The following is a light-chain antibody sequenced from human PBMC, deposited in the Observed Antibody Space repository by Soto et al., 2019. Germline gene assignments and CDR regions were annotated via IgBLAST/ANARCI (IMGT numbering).Light chain of an antibody. V-gene: IGLV2-23*02. CDR2: EVI. CDR1: SSDVGTFNL. J-gene: IGLJ1*01. Sequence: QSVLTQVASVSGSPGQLITISCTGTSSDVGTFNLVSWYQQHPGKAPRLMIYEVIKRPPGVSNRFSGSKSGNTASLTISGLQAEDEADYYCCSYAGSSVYVFGTGTKVTVL. CDR3: CSYAGSSVYV.